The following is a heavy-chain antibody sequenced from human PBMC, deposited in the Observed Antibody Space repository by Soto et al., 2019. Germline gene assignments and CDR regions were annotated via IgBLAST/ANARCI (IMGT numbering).Heavy chain of an antibody. J-gene: IGHJ6*02. Sequence: PSQTLSLTCVISGDSVSSNSAAWNWIRQSPSGGLEWLGRTYYRSKWYNDYAVSVKSRITISPDTSKNQFSLHLNSATPEDTAVYYCARVSSGSNYRKPDYYYYGMDVWGQGTTVTVSS. CDR3: ARVSSGSNYRKPDYYYYGMDV. CDR2: TYYRSKWYN. V-gene: IGHV6-1*01. D-gene: IGHD1-26*01. CDR1: GDSVSSNSAA.